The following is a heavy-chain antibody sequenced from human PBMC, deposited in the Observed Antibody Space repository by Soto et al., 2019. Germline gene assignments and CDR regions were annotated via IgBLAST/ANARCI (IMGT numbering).Heavy chain of an antibody. CDR3: ARCYGSGSYYNGLFDY. J-gene: IGHJ4*02. V-gene: IGHV4-59*01. D-gene: IGHD3-10*01. CDR2: IYYSGST. Sequence: SSETLSLTCTVSGGSIGYFYWSWIREPPGKGLEWIGYIYYSGSTSYNPSLKSRVTISVDTSKNQFSLKLSSVTAADTAVYYCARCYGSGSYYNGLFDYWGQGTLVTVSS. CDR1: GGSIGYFY.